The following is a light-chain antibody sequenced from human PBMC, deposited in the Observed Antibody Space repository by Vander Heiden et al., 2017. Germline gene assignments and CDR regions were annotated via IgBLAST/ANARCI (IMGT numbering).Light chain of an antibody. CDR3: QQYYNFWT. CDR1: QSVVTW. J-gene: IGKJ1*01. V-gene: IGKV1-5*03. Sequence: DIQMSQSPSTLSASVGDRSTITCRASQSVVTWLAWYQQKPGRAPKLLISKASSLESGVPSRFSGSGSGTEFTLSISSLQPDDFGTYYCQQYYNFWTFGQGTKVEIK. CDR2: KAS.